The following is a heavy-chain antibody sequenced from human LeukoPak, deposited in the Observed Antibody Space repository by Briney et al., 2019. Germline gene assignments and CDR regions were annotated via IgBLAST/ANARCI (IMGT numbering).Heavy chain of an antibody. CDR2: IHSDGITS. V-gene: IGHV3-74*01. J-gene: IGHJ4*02. CDR1: GFTFTDYW. D-gene: IGHD3-22*01. CDR3: VRVGSSSYFIDY. Sequence: GGSLRLSCTTSGFTFTDYWIHWVRQSPGKGLVWVAHIHSDGITSSYADSVKGRFTISRDNAKNTLYMQMNSLRAEDTAVYYCVRVGSSSYFIDYWGQGTLVTVSS.